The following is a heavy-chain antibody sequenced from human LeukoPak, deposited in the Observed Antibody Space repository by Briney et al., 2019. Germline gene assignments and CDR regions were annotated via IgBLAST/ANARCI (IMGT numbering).Heavy chain of an antibody. CDR2: INPSGGST. J-gene: IGHJ3*02. CDR3: ARKGRARLWFGELTFADAFDI. Sequence: ASVKVSCKASGYTFTSYYMHWVRQAPGQGLEWMGIINPSGGSTSYAQKFQGRVTMTRDTSTSTVYMELSSLRSEDTAVYYCARKGRARLWFGELTFADAFDIWGQGTMVTVSS. V-gene: IGHV1-46*01. CDR1: GYTFTSYY. D-gene: IGHD3-10*01.